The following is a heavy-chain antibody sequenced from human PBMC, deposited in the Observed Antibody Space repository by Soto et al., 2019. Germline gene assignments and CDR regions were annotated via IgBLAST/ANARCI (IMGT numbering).Heavy chain of an antibody. D-gene: IGHD3-10*01. V-gene: IGHV4-31*03. CDR2: IYYSGST. J-gene: IGHJ6*04. CDR1: GGSISSGGYY. CDR3: ARVSEVRGVILTTSYMDV. Sequence: SETLSLTCTVSGGSISSGGYYWSWIRQHPGKGLEWIGYIYYSGSTYYNPSLKSRVTISVDTSKNQFSLKLSSVTAADTAVYYCARVSEVRGVILTTSYMDVWGKGTTVTVSS.